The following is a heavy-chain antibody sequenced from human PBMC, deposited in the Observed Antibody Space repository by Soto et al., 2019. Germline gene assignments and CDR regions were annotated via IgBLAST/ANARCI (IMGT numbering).Heavy chain of an antibody. Sequence: SVKVSCKASGFTFTSSAVQWVRQARGQRLEWIGWIVVGSGNTNYAQKFQERVTITRDMSTSTAYMELSSLRSEDTAVYYCAADGGGLQFGYGVDVWGQGTTVTVSS. J-gene: IGHJ6*02. CDR2: IVVGSGNT. V-gene: IGHV1-58*01. D-gene: IGHD3-10*01. CDR3: AADGGGLQFGYGVDV. CDR1: GFTFTSSA.